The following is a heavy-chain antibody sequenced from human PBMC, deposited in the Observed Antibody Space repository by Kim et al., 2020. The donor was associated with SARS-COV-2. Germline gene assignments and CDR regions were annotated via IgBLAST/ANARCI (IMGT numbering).Heavy chain of an antibody. CDR2: IGTAGDT. Sequence: GGSLRLSCAASGFTFSSYDMHWVRQATGKGLEWVSAIGTAGDTYYPGSVKGRFTISRENAKNSLYLQMNSLRAGDTAVYYCARVGFGEESGSGAFDIWGQGTMVTVSS. CDR1: GFTFSSYD. CDR3: ARVGFGEESGSGAFDI. J-gene: IGHJ3*02. V-gene: IGHV3-13*01. D-gene: IGHD3-10*01.